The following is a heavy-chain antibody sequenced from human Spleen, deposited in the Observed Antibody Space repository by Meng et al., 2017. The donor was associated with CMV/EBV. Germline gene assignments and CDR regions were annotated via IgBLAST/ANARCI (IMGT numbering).Heavy chain of an antibody. J-gene: IGHJ5*02. Sequence: SVKVSCKASVGSFSSYGINWVRQAPGQGLKWIGGIIPRSGITRYAQKFQGRVTITADKSTSTAYMELSSLRSEDTAVYYCARGGLGQLPNWFDPWGQGTLVTVSS. CDR3: ARGGLGQLPNWFDP. CDR2: IIPRSGIT. D-gene: IGHD6-6*01. CDR1: VGSFSSYG. V-gene: IGHV1-69*10.